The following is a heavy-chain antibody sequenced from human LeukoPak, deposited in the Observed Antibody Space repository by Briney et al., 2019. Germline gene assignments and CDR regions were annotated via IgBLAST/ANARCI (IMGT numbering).Heavy chain of an antibody. V-gene: IGHV4-4*07. D-gene: IGHD3-9*01. CDR1: GDSISTSY. J-gene: IGHJ4*02. CDR2: MYATGST. CDR3: ARAPDMSSYDETGFHYFDH. Sequence: SETLSLTCTVSGDSISTSYWNWIRQPAGMGLEWLGRMYATGSTDYNTPLKSRVTMSLDKSKNQFSLKLTSVTAADTAVYYCARAPDMSSYDETGFHYFDHWGQGTLVTVSS.